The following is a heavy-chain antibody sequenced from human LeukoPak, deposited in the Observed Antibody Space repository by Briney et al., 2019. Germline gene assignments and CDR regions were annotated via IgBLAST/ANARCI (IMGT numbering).Heavy chain of an antibody. CDR1: GYTLTELS. D-gene: IGHD3-10*01. J-gene: IGHJ4*02. CDR3: ATVHLLWFGEYPYYFDY. CDR2: FDPEDGET. V-gene: IGHV1-24*01. Sequence: ASVKVSCKVSGYTLTELSMHWVRLAPGKGLEWMGGFDPEDGETIYAQKFQGRVTMTEDTSTDTAYMELSSLRSEDTAVYYCATVHLLWFGEYPYYFDYWGQGTLVTVSS.